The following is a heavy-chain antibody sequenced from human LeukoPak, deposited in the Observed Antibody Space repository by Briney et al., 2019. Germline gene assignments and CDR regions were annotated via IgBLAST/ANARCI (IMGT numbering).Heavy chain of an antibody. D-gene: IGHD1-1*01. CDR3: ASREHYYYYMDV. CDR2: INPNSGGT. Sequence: GASVKVSCKTSGYTFTGYYMHWVRQAPGQGLEWMGWINPNSGGTNYAQKFQDRVSMIRDTSISTAYMHLSRLRSDDTAVYYCASREHYYYYMDVWGKGTTVTVSS. J-gene: IGHJ6*03. V-gene: IGHV1-2*02. CDR1: GYTFTGYY.